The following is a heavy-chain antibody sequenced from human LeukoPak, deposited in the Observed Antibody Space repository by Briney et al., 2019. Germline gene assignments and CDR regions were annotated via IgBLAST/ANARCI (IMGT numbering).Heavy chain of an antibody. V-gene: IGHV4-59*08. CDR3: ARGDGDYGDTLDI. D-gene: IGHD4-17*01. CDR1: GGSISSAY. CDR2: IFYSGST. Sequence: SETLSLTCTVSGGSISSAYWSWIRQTPGKGLEWIGHIFYSGSTKYNPSLKSRVTMSADTSKNHFSLKLRSVTAADTAVYYCARGDGDYGDTLDIWGHGTMVTVSS. J-gene: IGHJ3*02.